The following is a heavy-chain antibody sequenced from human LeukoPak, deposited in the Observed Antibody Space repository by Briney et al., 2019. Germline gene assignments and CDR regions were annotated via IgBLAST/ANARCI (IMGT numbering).Heavy chain of an antibody. Sequence: GGSLRLSCTASGLIFGDYAMTWVRQAPGKGLEWVGFIRSKGSGGTTEYAASVKGRFTFSRDDSESIDYLQMNSLKTEDTAVYYCARGRTRFDYWGQGTLVTVSS. CDR1: GLIFGDYA. CDR2: IRSKGSGGTT. V-gene: IGHV3-49*04. CDR3: ARGRTRFDY. J-gene: IGHJ4*02. D-gene: IGHD1-7*01.